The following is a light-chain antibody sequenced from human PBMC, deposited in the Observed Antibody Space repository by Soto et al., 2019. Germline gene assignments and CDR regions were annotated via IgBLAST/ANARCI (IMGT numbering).Light chain of an antibody. CDR2: DVS. CDR3: SSYTSSSTLV. Sequence: QSALTQPASVSGSPGQSITISCTGTSSDVGGYNYVSWYQQHPGKAPKLMIYDVSKRPSGVSNRFSGSKSGNTASLTISGVQAEDEADYYCSSYTSSSTLVLGGGTKLNVL. CDR1: SSDVGGYNY. V-gene: IGLV2-14*01. J-gene: IGLJ2*01.